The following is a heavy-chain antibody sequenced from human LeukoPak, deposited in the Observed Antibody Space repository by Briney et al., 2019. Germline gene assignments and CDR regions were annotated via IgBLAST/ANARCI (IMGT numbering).Heavy chain of an antibody. V-gene: IGHV3-21*01. J-gene: IGHJ4*02. Sequence: GGSLRLSCAVSGFTFSIYSINWVHQAPGKELEWVSSISSSSSYIYYADSVKGRFTVSRDNAKNSLYLQMNSLRVEDTAVYYCARDPINIATAANGFDYWGQGTLVTVSS. CDR1: GFTFSIYS. CDR3: ARDPINIATAANGFDY. CDR2: ISSSSSYI. D-gene: IGHD6-13*01.